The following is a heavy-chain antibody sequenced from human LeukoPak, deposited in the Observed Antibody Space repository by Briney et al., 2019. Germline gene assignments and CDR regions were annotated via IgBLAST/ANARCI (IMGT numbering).Heavy chain of an antibody. D-gene: IGHD1-1*01. V-gene: IGHV3-74*01. CDR1: GFTFTNFW. CDR3: ARGLHSNDFNWFDS. J-gene: IGHJ5*01. Sequence: PGGSLRLSCAASGFTFTNFWMNWVRQTPGKGLMWVSRIQTDGSTRYAESVKGRFTISRDNAKNTVYLQMNTLSAEDTAIYYCARGLHSNDFNWFDSWGQGTLVTVSS. CDR2: IQTDGST.